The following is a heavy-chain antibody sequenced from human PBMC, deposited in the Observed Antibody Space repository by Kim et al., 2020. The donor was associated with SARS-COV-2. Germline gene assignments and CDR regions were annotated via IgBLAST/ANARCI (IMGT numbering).Heavy chain of an antibody. V-gene: IGHV3-23*01. J-gene: IGHJ6*02. CDR3: AKPVTTWEVLDV. Sequence: GGSLRLSCAASGFTFSNYAVSWVRQAPGKGLEWVSTVSAGGGTTYYTDSVKGRFTISRDNSKNAFYLQINSLRAEDTAIYYCAKPVTTWEVLDVWGQGTTVTVSS. D-gene: IGHD4-17*01. CDR2: VSAGGGTT. CDR1: GFTFSNYA.